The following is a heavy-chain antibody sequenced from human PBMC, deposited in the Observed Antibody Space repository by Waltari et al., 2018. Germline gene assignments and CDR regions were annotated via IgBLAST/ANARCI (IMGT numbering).Heavy chain of an antibody. D-gene: IGHD2-2*01. CDR1: GFTFSAYW. J-gene: IGHJ4*02. V-gene: IGHV3-7*01. CDR3: ARDRGSTPAVF. CDR2: IKEDGTET. Sequence: EVQLVESGGGLGQPGGSRRLSCAGSGFTFSAYWMNWVRQAPGKGLEWVASIKEDGTETHYVDAVKGRFTISRDNAKQTLYLQMNDLRGEDTAVYFCARDRGSTPAVFWGQGTLLIVSS.